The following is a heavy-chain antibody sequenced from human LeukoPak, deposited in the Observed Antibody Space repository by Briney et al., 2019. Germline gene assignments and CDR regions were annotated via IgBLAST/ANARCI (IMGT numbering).Heavy chain of an antibody. D-gene: IGHD6-19*01. CDR3: AREAVAATGRGLDY. CDR2: IYASGTT. Sequence: PSETLSLTCTVSGGTISSYYWSWVRQPPGKGLEWIGRIYASGTTNYNPSLKSRVTMSVDTSNNQFSLKLSSVTAADTAVYYCAREAVAATGRGLDYWGQGTLVTVSS. CDR1: GGTISSYY. V-gene: IGHV4-4*07. J-gene: IGHJ4*02.